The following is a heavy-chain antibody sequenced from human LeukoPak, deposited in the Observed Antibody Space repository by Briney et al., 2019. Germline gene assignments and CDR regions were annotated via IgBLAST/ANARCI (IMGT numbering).Heavy chain of an antibody. V-gene: IGHV1-69*01. Sequence: VASVKVSCKASGGTFSSYAISWVRQAPGQGLEWMGGIIAIFGTADYAQKFQGRVTITADESTSTAYMEQSSLRSEDTAVYYCARAGFLEWLPNSPPYYYYMDVWGKGTTVTVSS. D-gene: IGHD3-3*01. CDR3: ARAGFLEWLPNSPPYYYYMDV. J-gene: IGHJ6*03. CDR2: IIAIFGTA. CDR1: GGTFSSYA.